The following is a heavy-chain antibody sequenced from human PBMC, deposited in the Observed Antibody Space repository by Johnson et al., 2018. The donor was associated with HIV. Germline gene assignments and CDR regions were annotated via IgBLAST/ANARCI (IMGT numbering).Heavy chain of an antibody. CDR2: IYSGGTT. V-gene: IGHV3-66*01. J-gene: IGHJ3*02. CDR1: GFTVSSNY. Sequence: EVQLLESGGGLVQPGGSLRLSCAASGFTVSSNYMSWVRQAPGKGLEWVSVIYSGGTTYYAASVKGRFIISRDNSKNTLYLQMNSLRAEDTAVYYCARACRDGYTCDAFDIWGQGTMVTVSS. D-gene: IGHD5-24*01. CDR3: ARACRDGYTCDAFDI.